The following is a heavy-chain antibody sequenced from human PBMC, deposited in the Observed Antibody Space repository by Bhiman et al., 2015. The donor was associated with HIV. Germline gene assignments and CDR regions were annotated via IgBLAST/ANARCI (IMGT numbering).Heavy chain of an antibody. Sequence: QVQLVESGGGVVQPGRSLRLSCAASGFTFSTSGMHWVRQAPGKGMEWVAVISYDGSNKYHAGSVKGRFTISRDNSKNTLFLQMNSLRAEDTAVYYCARVRVKRVSSSSWYGGAFDIWGQGTMVIISS. CDR1: GFTFSTSG. CDR2: ISYDGSNK. V-gene: IGHV3-30*03. CDR3: ARVRVKRVSSSSWYGGAFDI. D-gene: IGHD6-13*01. J-gene: IGHJ3*02.